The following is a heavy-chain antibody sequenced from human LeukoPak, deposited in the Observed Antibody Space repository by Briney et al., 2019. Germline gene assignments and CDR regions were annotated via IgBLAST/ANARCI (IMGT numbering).Heavy chain of an antibody. CDR3: ARGGKVVVTAIATYNPNYFDY. V-gene: IGHV1-2*02. Sequence: GASVKVSCKASGYTFTGYYMHWVRQAPGQGLEWMGWINPNSGGTNYAQKFQGRVTMTRDTSISTAYMELSRLRSEDTAVYYCARGGKVVVTAIATYNPNYFDYWGQGTLVTVSS. CDR1: GYTFTGYY. J-gene: IGHJ4*02. CDR2: INPNSGGT. D-gene: IGHD2-21*02.